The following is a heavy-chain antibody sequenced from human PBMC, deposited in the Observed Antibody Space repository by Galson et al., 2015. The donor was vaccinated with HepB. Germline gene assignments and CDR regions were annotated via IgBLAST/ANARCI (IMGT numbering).Heavy chain of an antibody. CDR3: SHDDDTSGYYSEAYDI. V-gene: IGHV3-15*01. J-gene: IGHJ3*02. D-gene: IGHD3-22*01. Sequence: SLRLSCAASGFTFSHAWMSWVRQAPGKGLEWVGRIQRNSDGGTRDYGAPVKGRFTISRDDSKNTLYVQMNSLKIEDTGVYFCSHDDDTSGYYSEAYDIWGHGTMVTVSA. CDR1: GFTFSHAW. CDR2: IQRNSDGGTR.